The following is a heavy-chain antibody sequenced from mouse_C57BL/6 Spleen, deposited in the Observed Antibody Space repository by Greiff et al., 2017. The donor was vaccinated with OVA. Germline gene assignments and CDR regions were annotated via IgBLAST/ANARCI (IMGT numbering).Heavy chain of an antibody. Sequence: EVQLQQSGPELVKPGASVKISCKASGYTFTDYYMNWVKQSHGKSLEWIGDINPNNGGTSYNQKFKGKATLTVDKSSSTAYMELRSLTSEDSAVYYSARHGYYSYYAMDYWGQGTSVTVSS. CDR3: ARHGYYSYYAMDY. CDR1: GYTFTDYY. CDR2: INPNNGGT. V-gene: IGHV1-26*01. J-gene: IGHJ4*01. D-gene: IGHD2-3*01.